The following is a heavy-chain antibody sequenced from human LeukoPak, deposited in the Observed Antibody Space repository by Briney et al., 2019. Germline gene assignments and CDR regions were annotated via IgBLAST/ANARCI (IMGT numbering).Heavy chain of an antibody. V-gene: IGHV4-59*01. Sequence: PSETLSLTCTVSGGSISSYYWSWIRQPPGKGLEWIGYIYYSGSTNYNPSLKSRVTISVDTSKNQFSLKLSSVTAADTAVYYCTTAFGYSRDWGQGTLVTVSS. D-gene: IGHD6-13*01. CDR3: TTAFGYSRD. CDR1: GGSISSYY. CDR2: IYYSGST. J-gene: IGHJ4*02.